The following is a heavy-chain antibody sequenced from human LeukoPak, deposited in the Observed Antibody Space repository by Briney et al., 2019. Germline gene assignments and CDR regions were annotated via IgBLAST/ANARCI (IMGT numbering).Heavy chain of an antibody. J-gene: IGHJ5*02. CDR2: ISPYTGNT. CDR3: ARVEYYDSSGYYYP. Sequence: ASVKVSCKASGYSFSIYGISWVRQAPGQGLEWMGWISPYTGNTEYAQKLQGRVTMTKNTSASTVYMELRSLRSDDTAVYYCARVEYYDSSGYYYPWGQGTLVTVSS. V-gene: IGHV1-18*01. D-gene: IGHD3-22*01. CDR1: GYSFSIYG.